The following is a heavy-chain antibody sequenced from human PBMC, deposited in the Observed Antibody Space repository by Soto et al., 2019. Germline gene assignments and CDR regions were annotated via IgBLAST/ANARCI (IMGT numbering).Heavy chain of an antibody. V-gene: IGHV1-18*04. CDR3: ARVLHVDTAMVRYYYYGMDV. CDR1: GYTFTSYG. J-gene: IGHJ6*02. Sequence: PSVKVSCKASGYTFTSYGISWVRQAPGQGLEWMGWISAYNGNTNYAQKLQGRVTMTTDTSTSTAYMELRSLRSDDTAVYYCARVLHVDTAMVRYYYYGMDVWGQGTTVTVSS. CDR2: ISAYNGNT. D-gene: IGHD5-18*01.